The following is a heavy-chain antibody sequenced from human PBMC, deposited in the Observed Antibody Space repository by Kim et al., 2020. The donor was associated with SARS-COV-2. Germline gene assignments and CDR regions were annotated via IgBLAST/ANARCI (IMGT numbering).Heavy chain of an antibody. D-gene: IGHD5-18*01. CDR3: ARALGQLWLDGHFDY. J-gene: IGHJ4*02. V-gene: IGHV4-31*02. Sequence: QSLKSRITISVDTSKNRFSLKLSSVTAADTAVYYCARALGQLWLDGHFDYWGQGTLVTVSS.